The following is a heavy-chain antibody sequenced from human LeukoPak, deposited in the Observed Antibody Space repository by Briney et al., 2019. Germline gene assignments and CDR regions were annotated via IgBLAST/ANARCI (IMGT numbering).Heavy chain of an antibody. CDR1: GGSFSGYY. Sequence: PSETLSLTCAVYGGSFSGYYWSWIRQPPGKGLEWIGEINHSGSTNYNPSLKSRVTISVDTSKNQFSLKLSPVTAADTAVYYCARGGGEVVVTAIRYYFDYWGQGTLVTVSS. CDR3: ARGGGEVVVTAIRYYFDY. J-gene: IGHJ4*02. D-gene: IGHD2-21*02. V-gene: IGHV4-34*01. CDR2: INHSGST.